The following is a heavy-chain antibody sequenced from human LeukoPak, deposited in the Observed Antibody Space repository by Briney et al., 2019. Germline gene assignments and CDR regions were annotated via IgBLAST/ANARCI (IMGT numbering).Heavy chain of an antibody. CDR3: AREVRTIFGVVTPLLWFDP. Sequence: SETLSLTCTVSGGSISSGGYYWSWIRQHSGKGLEWIGYIYYSGSTYYNPSLKSRVTISVDTSKNQFSLKLSSVTAADTAVYYCAREVRTIFGVVTPLLWFDPWGQGTLVTVSS. D-gene: IGHD3-3*01. J-gene: IGHJ5*02. V-gene: IGHV4-31*03. CDR2: IYYSGST. CDR1: GGSISSGGYY.